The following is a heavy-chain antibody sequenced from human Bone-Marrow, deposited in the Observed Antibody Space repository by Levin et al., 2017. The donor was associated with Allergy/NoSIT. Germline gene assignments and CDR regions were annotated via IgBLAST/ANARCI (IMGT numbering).Heavy chain of an antibody. CDR1: GGSISSGGYS. CDR2: IYHSGST. V-gene: IGHV4-30-2*01. J-gene: IGHJ4*02. CDR3: ARGYGRTSWGHYFDY. D-gene: IGHD7-27*01. Sequence: SQTLSLTCAVSGGSISSGGYSWSWIRQPPGKGLEWIGYIYHSGSTYYNPSLKSRVTISVDRSKNQFSLKLSSVTAADTAVYYCARGYGRTSWGHYFDYWGQGTLVTVSS.